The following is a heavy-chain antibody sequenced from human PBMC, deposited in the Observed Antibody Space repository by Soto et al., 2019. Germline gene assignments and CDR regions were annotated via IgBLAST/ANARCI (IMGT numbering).Heavy chain of an antibody. V-gene: IGHV5-51*01. J-gene: IGHJ6*02. D-gene: IGHD4-17*01. CDR2: IYPHDSDT. Sequence: GESLKISCNGSGYNFHTYWIAWVRQMPGKGLEWMGFIYPHDSDTRYSPSFRGQVTISADKSINTAYLQWTSLKASDTAIYFCARPTDYHYGMQVWRQGTTVTAS. CDR3: ARPTDYHYGMQV. CDR1: GYNFHTYW.